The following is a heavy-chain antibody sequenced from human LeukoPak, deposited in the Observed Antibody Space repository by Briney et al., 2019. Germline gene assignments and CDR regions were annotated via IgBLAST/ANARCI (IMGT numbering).Heavy chain of an antibody. CDR1: GGSISSYY. V-gene: IGHV4-59*01. D-gene: IGHD3-16*02. Sequence: PSETLSLTCTVSGGSISSYYWSWIRPPPGKGLEWIGYISYSGSTNYNPSLKSRVTISVDTSKNQFSLKLSSVTAADTAVYYCAKYVWGSYPTFEDYWGQGTLVTVSS. CDR2: ISYSGST. CDR3: AKYVWGSYPTFEDY. J-gene: IGHJ4*02.